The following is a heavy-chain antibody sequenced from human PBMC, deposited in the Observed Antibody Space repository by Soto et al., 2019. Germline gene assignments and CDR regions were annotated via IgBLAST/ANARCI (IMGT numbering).Heavy chain of an antibody. J-gene: IGHJ4*02. CDR2: ISWNSGRI. CDR3: AKDKWELSYYFDH. D-gene: IGHD1-26*01. CDR1: GFTFDDYA. V-gene: IGHV3-9*01. Sequence: EVQLVESGGGLVQPGRSLRLSCAASGFTFDDYAMHWVRQAPGKGLEWVSIISWNSGRIGYADSGKGRFTISRDNAKNSLYLQMNSLRAEDTALYYCAKDKWELSYYFDHWGQGTLVTVSS.